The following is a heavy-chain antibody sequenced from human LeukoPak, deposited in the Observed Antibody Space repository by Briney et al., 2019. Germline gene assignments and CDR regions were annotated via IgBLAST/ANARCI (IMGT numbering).Heavy chain of an antibody. CDR3: ARDLVIFGWNHFDY. J-gene: IGHJ4*02. D-gene: IGHD1-1*01. V-gene: IGHV3-30*01. Sequence: RGSLRLSCAASGFTFRSYAMHWVRQAPGKVLEWVAVISYDGSNKYYADSVKGRFTISRDNSKNTLYLQMNSLRAEDTAVYYCARDLVIFGWNHFDYWGQGTLVTVSS. CDR2: ISYDGSNK. CDR1: GFTFRSYA.